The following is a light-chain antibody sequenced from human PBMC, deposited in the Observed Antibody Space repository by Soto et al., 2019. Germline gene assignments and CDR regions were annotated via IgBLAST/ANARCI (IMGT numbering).Light chain of an antibody. CDR1: SSDVGSYNY. J-gene: IGLJ2*01. V-gene: IGLV2-14*01. CDR2: EVR. CDR3: SSYTTSTTQV. Sequence: QSVLTQPASVSRSPGQSITISCTGTSSDVGSYNYVSWYQQHPGKAPKLMIYEVRNRPSGVSDRFSGSKSGKTASLTIFGLQAEDEADYYCSSYTTSTTQVFGGGTKVTVL.